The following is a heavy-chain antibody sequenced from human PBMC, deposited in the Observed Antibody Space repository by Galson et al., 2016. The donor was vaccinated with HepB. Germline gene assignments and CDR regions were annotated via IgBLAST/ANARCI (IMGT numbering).Heavy chain of an antibody. CDR2: IYYSGST. CDR3: ARQFILIFGVVDEH. D-gene: IGHD3-3*01. V-gene: IGHV4-39*01. CDR1: GGSISTSSYY. J-gene: IGHJ1*01. Sequence: SETLSLTCTVSGGSISTSSYYWGWIRQPPGKGLEWIGSIYYSGSTYYNPSLKSRVTISVDTSKNQFSLKLSSVTAADTAVYYCARQFILIFGVVDEHWGQGTLVTVSS.